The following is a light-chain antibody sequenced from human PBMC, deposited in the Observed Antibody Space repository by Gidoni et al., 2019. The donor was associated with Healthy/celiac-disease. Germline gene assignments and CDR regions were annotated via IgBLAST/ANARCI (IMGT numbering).Light chain of an antibody. CDR2: EVS. Sequence: QSALTQPASVSASPGQSLTISCTGTSSDVGGYNYVSWYQQHTGKAPKLMIYEVSNRPSGVPDRFSGSKSGNTASLTISGLQAEDEADYYCSSYTSSSTPYVFGTGTKVTVL. CDR1: SSDVGGYNY. CDR3: SSYTSSSTPYV. V-gene: IGLV2-14*01. J-gene: IGLJ1*01.